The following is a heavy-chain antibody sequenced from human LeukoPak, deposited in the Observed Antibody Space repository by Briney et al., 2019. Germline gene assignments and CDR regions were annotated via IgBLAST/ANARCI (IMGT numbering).Heavy chain of an antibody. J-gene: IGHJ6*02. CDR3: ARAGDSSGWYRYYYGMDV. Sequence: PGGSLRLSCAASGFTFSSYAMHWVRQAPGKGLEWVAVISYDGSNKYYADSVKGRFTISRDNSKDTLYLQMNSLRAEDTAVYYCARAGDSSGWYRYYYGMDVRGQGTTVTVSS. D-gene: IGHD6-19*01. CDR1: GFTFSSYA. V-gene: IGHV3-30-3*01. CDR2: ISYDGSNK.